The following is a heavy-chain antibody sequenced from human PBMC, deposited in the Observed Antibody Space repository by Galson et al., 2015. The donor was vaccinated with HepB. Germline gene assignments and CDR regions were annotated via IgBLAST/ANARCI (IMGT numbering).Heavy chain of an antibody. CDR3: WNRNWFDP. CDR2: INHSGST. CDR1: GGSFSGYY. V-gene: IGHV4-34*01. Sequence: TLSLTCAVYGGSFSGYYRSWIRQPPGKGLEWIGEINHSGSTNYNPSLKSRVTISVDTSKNQFSLKLSSVTAADTAVYYCWNRNWFDPWGQGTLVTVSS. J-gene: IGHJ5*02. D-gene: IGHD1-1*01.